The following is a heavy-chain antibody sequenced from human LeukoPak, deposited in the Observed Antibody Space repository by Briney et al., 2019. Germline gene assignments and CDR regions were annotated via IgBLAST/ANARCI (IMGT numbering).Heavy chain of an antibody. V-gene: IGHV3-21*01. CDR2: ISSSSSYI. D-gene: IGHD3-3*01. Sequence: GGSLRLSCAASGFTFSSYSMNWVRQAPGKGLEWVSSISSSSSYIYYADSVKGRFTISRDNAKNSLYLQMNSLRAEDTAVYYCAKVPGDFWSGYFHCYYYMDVWGKGTTVTVSS. CDR3: AKVPGDFWSGYFHCYYYMDV. J-gene: IGHJ6*03. CDR1: GFTFSSYS.